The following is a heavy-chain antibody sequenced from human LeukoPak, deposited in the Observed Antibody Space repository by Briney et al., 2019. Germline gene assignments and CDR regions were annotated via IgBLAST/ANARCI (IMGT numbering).Heavy chain of an antibody. CDR3: ARAGLAYNLVDY. CDR2: IIPIFGTA. J-gene: IGHJ4*02. D-gene: IGHD5-24*01. V-gene: IGHV1-69*05. CDR1: GGTFSSYA. Sequence: SVKVSCKASGGTFSSYAISWLRQAPEQGLEWMGRIIPIFGTANYAQKFQGRVTITTDESTSTAYMELSSLRSEDTAVYYCARAGLAYNLVDYWGQGTLVTVSS.